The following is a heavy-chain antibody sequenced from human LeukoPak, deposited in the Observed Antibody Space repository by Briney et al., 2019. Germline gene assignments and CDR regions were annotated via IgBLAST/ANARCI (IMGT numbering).Heavy chain of an antibody. CDR1: GGTFINYS. J-gene: IGHJ5*02. V-gene: IGHV1-69*05. D-gene: IGHD7-27*01. CDR2: LIPLSGAP. Sequence: SVKVSCKASGGTFINYSISWVRQAPGQGLEWMGSLIPLSGAPKYAQKFQGRVTISTDESTSTAYMELSSLRSGDTAVYYCVRDKLGINWFDHWGQGTLVTVPA. CDR3: VRDKLGINWFDH.